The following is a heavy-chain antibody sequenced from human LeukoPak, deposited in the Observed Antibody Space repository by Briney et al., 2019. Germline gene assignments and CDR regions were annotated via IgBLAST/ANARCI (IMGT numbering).Heavy chain of an antibody. CDR3: ARDRERSYVEYGQFYYYGMDV. CDR1: VFTSSIYL. J-gene: IGHJ6*02. Sequence: RGSLRLSCAASVFTSSIYLMHWVRQAPGRGLVCVSRINSDGSSTGYADSVKGRFNISRDNAKNTMYLQMNSLRAEDTAVYYCARDRERSYVEYGQFYYYGMDVWGQGTKVSVCS. V-gene: IGHV3-74*01. CDR2: INSDGSST. D-gene: IGHD4-17*01.